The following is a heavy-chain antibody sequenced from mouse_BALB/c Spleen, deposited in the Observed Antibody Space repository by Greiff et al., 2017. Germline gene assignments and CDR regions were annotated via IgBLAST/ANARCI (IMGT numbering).Heavy chain of an antibody. D-gene: IGHD3-2*01. CDR1: GYSFTGYY. Sequence: VQLQQSGPELVKPGASVKISCKASGYSFTGYYMHWVKQSHVKSLEWIGRINPYNGATSYNQNFKDKASLTVDKSSSTAYMELHSLTSEDSAVYYCARGGTARAPFAYWGQGTLVTVSA. CDR2: INPYNGAT. J-gene: IGHJ3*01. CDR3: ARGGTARAPFAY. V-gene: IGHV1-31*01.